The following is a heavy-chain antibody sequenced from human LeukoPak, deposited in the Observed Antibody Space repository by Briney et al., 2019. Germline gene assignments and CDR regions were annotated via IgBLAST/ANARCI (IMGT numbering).Heavy chain of an antibody. CDR3: ARLSGYCSGGSCPNWFDP. J-gene: IGHJ5*02. D-gene: IGHD2-15*01. V-gene: IGHV1-69*06. CDR2: IIPIFGTA. CDR1: GGTFSSYA. Sequence: GSSVKVSCKASGGTFSSYAISWVRQAPGQGLEWMGGIIPIFGTANYAQKFQGRVTITADKSTSTAYKELSSLRSEDTAVYYCARLSGYCSGGSCPNWFDPWGQGTLVTVSS.